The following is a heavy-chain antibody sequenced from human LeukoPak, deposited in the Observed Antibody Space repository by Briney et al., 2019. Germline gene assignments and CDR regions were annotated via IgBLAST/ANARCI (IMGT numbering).Heavy chain of an antibody. J-gene: IGHJ3*02. Sequence: GGSLRLSCAASGFTFSSYAMSWVRQAPGKGLEWVSAISGSGGSTYYADSVKGRFTTSRDNSKNTLYLQMNSLRAEDTAVYYCAKVLRAYYDSSGYYLEDAFDIWGQGTMVTVSS. CDR1: GFTFSSYA. CDR3: AKVLRAYYDSSGYYLEDAFDI. CDR2: ISGSGGST. D-gene: IGHD3-22*01. V-gene: IGHV3-23*01.